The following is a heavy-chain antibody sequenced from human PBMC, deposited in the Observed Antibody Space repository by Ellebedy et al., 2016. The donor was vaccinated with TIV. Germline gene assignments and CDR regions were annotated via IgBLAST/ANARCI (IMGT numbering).Heavy chain of an antibody. CDR3: ARRDGNSILDNYFDY. J-gene: IGHJ4*02. V-gene: IGHV4-59*01. CDR2: IYYSGST. D-gene: IGHD4-23*01. CDR1: GGSISSYY. Sequence: MPSETLSLTCTVSGGSISSYYWSWIRQPPGKGLEWIGYIYYSGSTNYNPSLKSRVTISVDTSKNQFSLKLSSVTAADTAVYYCARRDGNSILDNYFDYWGQGTLVTVSS.